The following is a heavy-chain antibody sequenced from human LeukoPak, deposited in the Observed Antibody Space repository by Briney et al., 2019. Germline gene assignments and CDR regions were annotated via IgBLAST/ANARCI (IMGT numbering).Heavy chain of an antibody. Sequence: PGGSLRLSCATSGFTFSNHEMNWVRQAPGKGLEWVAYTSRGGSDISYADSVKGRFTISTDNANGSLYLQMNSLRAEDTAVYFCVRARLIRLENFFDYWGQGTLVTVSS. D-gene: IGHD2-21*02. J-gene: IGHJ4*02. CDR2: TSRGGSDI. V-gene: IGHV3-48*03. CDR3: VRARLIRLENFFDY. CDR1: GFTFSNHE.